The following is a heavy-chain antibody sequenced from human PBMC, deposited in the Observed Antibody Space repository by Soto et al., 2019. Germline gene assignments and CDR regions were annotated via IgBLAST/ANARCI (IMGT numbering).Heavy chain of an antibody. D-gene: IGHD2-2*01. Sequence: GGSLRLSCAASGLPFSSYGMHWVRQAPGKGLEWVAVISYDGSNKYYADSVKGRFTISRDNAKNTLYLQMSSLRAEDTAVYYCARPQYLPDDVFDVWGRGTVVTVS. CDR1: GLPFSSYG. CDR2: ISYDGSNK. CDR3: ARPQYLPDDVFDV. J-gene: IGHJ3*01. V-gene: IGHV3-30*03.